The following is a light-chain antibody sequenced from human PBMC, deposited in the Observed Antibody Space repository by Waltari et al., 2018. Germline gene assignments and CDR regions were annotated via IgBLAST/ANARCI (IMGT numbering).Light chain of an antibody. V-gene: IGKV3-20*01. CDR2: GGT. CDR3: QHYVRLPAT. J-gene: IGKJ1*01. CDR1: QGVSRA. Sequence: LSCRASQGVSRALAWYQHKPGQAPRLLIYGGTRATGIPDRFSGSGYGTDFSLTISRLEPEDFAVYYCQHYVRLPATFGQGTKVEIK.